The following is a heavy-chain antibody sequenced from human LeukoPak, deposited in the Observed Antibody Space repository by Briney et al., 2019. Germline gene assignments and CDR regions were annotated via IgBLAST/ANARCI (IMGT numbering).Heavy chain of an antibody. CDR2: ISYDESNK. J-gene: IGHJ4*02. Sequence: GRSLRLSCAASGFTFSTYAMHWVRQAPGKGLVWVAVISYDESNKYYADSVEGRFTISRDTSNNTLYLQMNSLSAEDTAVYYCARETLVRGVNFDYWGQGTLVTVSS. CDR1: GFTFSTYA. V-gene: IGHV3-30-3*01. D-gene: IGHD3-10*01. CDR3: ARETLVRGVNFDY.